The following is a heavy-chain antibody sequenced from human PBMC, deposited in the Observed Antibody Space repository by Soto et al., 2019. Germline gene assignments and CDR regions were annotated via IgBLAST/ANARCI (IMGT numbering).Heavy chain of an antibody. J-gene: IGHJ5*02. V-gene: IGHV1-18*01. CDR3: ARDPPPPHH. CDR2: ISAYNGNT. CDR1: GYTFASYA. Sequence: QVQLVQSGAEVKKPGASVKVSCKASGYTFASYAISWMRQAPGQGLEWMGWISAYNGNTNYAQKLQGRVTLTTDTSTSTTYMELRSLSSDDPAVSSCARDPPPPHHWGQGTLVTVSS.